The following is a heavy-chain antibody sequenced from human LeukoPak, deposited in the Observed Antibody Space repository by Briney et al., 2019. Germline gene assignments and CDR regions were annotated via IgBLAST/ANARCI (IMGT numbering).Heavy chain of an antibody. J-gene: IGHJ4*02. CDR1: GFTFDDYA. CDR3: AKDGDPDYGSGWAFTVFDY. CDR2: ISWNSGSI. V-gene: IGHV3-9*01. Sequence: HPGGSLRLSCAASGFTFDDYAMHWVRQAPGKGLEWVSGISWNSGSIGYADSVKGRFTISRDNAKNSLYLQMNSLRAEDTALYYCAKDGDPDYGSGWAFTVFDYWGQGTLVTVSS. D-gene: IGHD3-10*01.